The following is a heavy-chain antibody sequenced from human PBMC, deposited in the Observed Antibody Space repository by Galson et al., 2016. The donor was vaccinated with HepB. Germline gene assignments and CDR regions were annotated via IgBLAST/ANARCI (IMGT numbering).Heavy chain of an antibody. D-gene: IGHD3-3*01. J-gene: IGHJ3*02. CDR2: LYYTGRT. Sequence: SETLSLTCTVSGGSTGRSSYYWGWIRQPPGKGLEWIGSLYYTGRTYYNPSLKSRLTISVDTSKNQFSLKLRSVTAADTAVYYCARREESYYDLWSGYYYSIWGQGTMVTCSS. CDR3: ARREESYYDLWSGYYYSI. V-gene: IGHV4-39*01. CDR1: GGSTGRSSYY.